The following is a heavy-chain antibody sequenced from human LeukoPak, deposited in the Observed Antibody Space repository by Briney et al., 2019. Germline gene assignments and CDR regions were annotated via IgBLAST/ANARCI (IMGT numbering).Heavy chain of an antibody. Sequence: SVKVSCKASGGTFSSYAISWVRQAPGQGLEWMGRIIPILGIANYAQKFQGRVTITADKSTSTAYMELSRLRSEDTAVYYCARVNRWDYGDYVDYWGQGTLVTVSS. V-gene: IGHV1-69*04. CDR3: ARVNRWDYGDYVDY. CDR2: IIPILGIA. D-gene: IGHD4-17*01. CDR1: GGTFSSYA. J-gene: IGHJ4*02.